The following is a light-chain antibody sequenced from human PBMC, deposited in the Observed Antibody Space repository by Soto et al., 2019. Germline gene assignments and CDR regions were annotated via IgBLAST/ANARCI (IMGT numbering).Light chain of an antibody. CDR1: QSISSW. J-gene: IGKJ1*01. V-gene: IGKV1-5*01. Sequence: DIQMTQSPSTLSASVGDIVSSSCRASQSISSWLAWYQQKPGKAPKCLIFAVSSLQSGVPSRFSGSGSGTEFTLTISSLQPEDFATYYCLQHNSYPRTFGQGTKVDI. CDR2: AVS. CDR3: LQHNSYPRT.